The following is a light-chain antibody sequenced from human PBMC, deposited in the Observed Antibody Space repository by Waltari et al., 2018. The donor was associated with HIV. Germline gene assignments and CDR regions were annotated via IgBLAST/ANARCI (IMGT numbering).Light chain of an antibody. Sequence: QSALTQPASVSGSPGQSVTISCTGPTTLIGGSTYVSWYQHRPGEAPKLIIFHVDSRPTGISSRFSGSKSGNTASLTISGLQAEDEADFYCASYLNFGSLVFGGGTKLTVL. CDR2: HVD. J-gene: IGLJ3*02. CDR3: ASYLNFGSLV. CDR1: TTLIGGSTY. V-gene: IGLV2-14*03.